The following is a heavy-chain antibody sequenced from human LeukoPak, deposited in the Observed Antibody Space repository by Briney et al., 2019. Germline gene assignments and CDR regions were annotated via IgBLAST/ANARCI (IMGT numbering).Heavy chain of an antibody. CDR3: ARGGYPRSLYYYYGMDV. Sequence: APVKVSCKASGYTFTGYYMHWVRQARGQGLEWMGWINPNSGGTNYAQKFQGRVTMTRDTSISTAYMELSRLRSDDTAVYYCARGGYPRSLYYYYGMDVWGQGTTVTVSS. J-gene: IGHJ6*02. V-gene: IGHV1-2*02. CDR1: GYTFTGYY. CDR2: INPNSGGT. D-gene: IGHD5-12*01.